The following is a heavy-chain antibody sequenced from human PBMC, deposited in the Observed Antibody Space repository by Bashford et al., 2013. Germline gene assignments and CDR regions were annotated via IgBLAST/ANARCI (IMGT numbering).Heavy chain of an antibody. Sequence: SGPTLVKPTQTLTLTCTFSGFSLSTSGMCVTWIRQPPGEALEWLARIDWDDDKYYSTSLRTRLSISKDTSKNRVVLTVTNVDPADTATYYCARDLYGSRSYSFFDPWGQGTLVTVSS. CDR1: GFSLSTSGMC. CDR3: ARDLYGSRSYSFFDP. J-gene: IGHJ5*02. CDR2: IDWDDDK. V-gene: IGHV2-70*11. D-gene: IGHD3-10*01.